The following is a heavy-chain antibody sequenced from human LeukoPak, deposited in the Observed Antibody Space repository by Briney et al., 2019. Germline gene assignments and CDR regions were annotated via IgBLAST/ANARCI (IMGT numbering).Heavy chain of an antibody. CDR3: AELGITMIGGV. D-gene: IGHD3-10*02. J-gene: IGHJ6*04. V-gene: IGHV3-23*01. CDR1: GFTFSSHG. CDR2: ISGGPVST. Sequence: GGTLRLSCAASGFTFSSHGMTWVRQAPGKGLEWVSGISGGPVSTNYADSVKGRFTISRDNAKNSLYLQMNSLRAEDAAVYYCAELGITMIGGVWGKGTTVTISS.